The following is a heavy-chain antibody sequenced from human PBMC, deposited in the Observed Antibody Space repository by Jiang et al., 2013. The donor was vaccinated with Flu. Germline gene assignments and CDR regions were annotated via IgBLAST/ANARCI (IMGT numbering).Heavy chain of an antibody. V-gene: IGHV4-59*02. CDR1: GDSVTSYY. CDR2: VYYGGST. CDR3: ARVVLRGADWFDP. D-gene: IGHD1-26*01. Sequence: GPGLVKPSETLSLTCTVSGDSVTSYYWTWIRQPPGKGLEWIGHVYYGGSTNYNPSLKSRITMSMDTSKNQLSLNLTSVTAADTAVYFCARVVLRGADWFDPVGPGHPWSPSPQ. J-gene: IGHJ5*02.